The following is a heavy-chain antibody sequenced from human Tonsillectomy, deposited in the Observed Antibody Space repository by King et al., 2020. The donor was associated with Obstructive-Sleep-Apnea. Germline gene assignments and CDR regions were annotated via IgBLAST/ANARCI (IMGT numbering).Heavy chain of an antibody. CDR3: ASLIVVSSANDF. D-gene: IGHD1-26*01. Sequence: VQLVESGADVKKPGASVKVSCKASGYTFTDYFMHWVRQAPGQGLEWRGRIYPNSGGTNYAQKIQGRVTMTRDKAISTAYMELSRLRDDDSAVYYWASLIVVSSANDFWGQGTLVTVSS. CDR1: GYTFTDYF. V-gene: IGHV1-2*02. J-gene: IGHJ4*02. CDR2: IYPNSGGT.